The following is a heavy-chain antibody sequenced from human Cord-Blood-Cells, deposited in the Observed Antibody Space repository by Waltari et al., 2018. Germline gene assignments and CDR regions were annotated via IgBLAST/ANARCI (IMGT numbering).Heavy chain of an antibody. CDR3: ARSRDFDL. CDR1: GFAFAGYG. J-gene: IGHJ2*01. D-gene: IGHD3-10*01. V-gene: IGHV3-13*01. Sequence: DVQLLESGGGWVPPGAALRLHCAASGFAFAGYGMHCVRQAIGKGLEWVSAIGTACEKYYPGSVKGRFTISRENAKNSLYLQMNSLRAGDTAVYYCARSRDFDLWGRGTLVTVSS. CDR2: IGTACEK.